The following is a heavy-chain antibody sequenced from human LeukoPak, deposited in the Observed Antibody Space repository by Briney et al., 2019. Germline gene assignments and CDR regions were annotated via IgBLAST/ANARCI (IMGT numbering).Heavy chain of an antibody. Sequence: GGSLLLSCAASGFTFSSYAMSWVRQAPGKGVEWVSAISGSGGSTYYADSGKGRFTISRDNSKNTLYLQMSSLRAEDTAVYYCAKDAPLGYYGSGSYIDPWGQGTLVTVSS. CDR1: GFTFSSYA. CDR3: AKDAPLGYYGSGSYIDP. D-gene: IGHD3-10*01. J-gene: IGHJ5*02. CDR2: ISGSGGST. V-gene: IGHV3-23*01.